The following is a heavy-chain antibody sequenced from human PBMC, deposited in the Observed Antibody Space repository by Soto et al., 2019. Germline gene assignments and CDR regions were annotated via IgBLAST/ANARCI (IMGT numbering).Heavy chain of an antibody. V-gene: IGHV3-30-3*01. D-gene: IGHD2-2*01. J-gene: IGHJ5*02. CDR2: ISYDGSNK. CDR3: ARARITINCISTSCYLGWFDP. CDR1: GFTFSSYA. Sequence: QVQLVESGGGVVQPGRSLRLSCAASGFTFSSYAMHWVRQAPGKGLEWVAVISYDGSNKYYADSVKGRFTISRDNSKKTLYLQMNSLRAEDTAVYYCARARITINCISTSCYLGWFDPWGHGTLVTVSS.